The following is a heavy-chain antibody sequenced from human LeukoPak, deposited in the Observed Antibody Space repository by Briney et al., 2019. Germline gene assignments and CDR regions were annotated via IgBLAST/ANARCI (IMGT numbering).Heavy chain of an antibody. Sequence: GSLRLSCAASGFDFSSYSMNWVRQAPGKGLEWIGNIYYSGSTNYNPSLKSRVTISVDTSKNQFSLKLSSVTAADTAVYYCARALFNPLYSSSWYGGWFDPWGQGTLVTVSS. CDR1: GFDFSSYS. D-gene: IGHD6-13*01. V-gene: IGHV4-59*01. J-gene: IGHJ5*02. CDR3: ARALFNPLYSSSWYGGWFDP. CDR2: IYYSGST.